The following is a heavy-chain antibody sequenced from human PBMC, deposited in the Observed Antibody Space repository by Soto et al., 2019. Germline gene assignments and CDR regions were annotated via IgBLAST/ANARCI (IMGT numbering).Heavy chain of an antibody. J-gene: IGHJ5*02. D-gene: IGHD2-15*01. CDR1: GYTFASYD. Sequence: QVQLVQSGAEVRKPGASVKVSCKASGYTFASYDINWVRQTTGQGLEWMGWMNPSSGNTGYAQKFQGRVTMTRNNSISTAYMELSSLRSEDKAVYYWARGWGYCSGGTCYNNWFDPWGQGTLVTVSS. CDR3: ARGWGYCSGGTCYNNWFDP. CDR2: MNPSSGNT. V-gene: IGHV1-8*01.